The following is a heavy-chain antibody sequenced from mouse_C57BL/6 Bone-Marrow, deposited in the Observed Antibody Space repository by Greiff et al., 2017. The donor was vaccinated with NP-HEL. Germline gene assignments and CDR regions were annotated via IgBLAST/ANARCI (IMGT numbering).Heavy chain of an antibody. J-gene: IGHJ3*01. D-gene: IGHD2-1*01. CDR1: GYTFTSYT. V-gene: IGHV1-4*01. CDR2: INPSSGYT. Sequence: VKVVESGAELARPGASVKMSCKASGYTFTSYTMHWVKQRPGQGLEWIGYINPSSGYTKYNQKFKDKATLTADKSSSTAYMQLSSLTSEDSAVYYCARSRVNWGQGTLVTVSA. CDR3: ARSRVN.